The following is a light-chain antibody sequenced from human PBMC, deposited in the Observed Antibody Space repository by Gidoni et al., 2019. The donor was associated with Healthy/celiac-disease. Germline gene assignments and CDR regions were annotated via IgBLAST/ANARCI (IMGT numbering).Light chain of an antibody. CDR1: QSISSY. CDR2: AAS. Sequence: DIQMTQSPSSLSASVGDRVTITCRASQSISSYLNWYQQKPGKAPKLLIYAASSLQSGVPSRFSCSGSGTDFTLTISSLQPEDFATYYCQQSYSTPPKFGQGTKVEIK. CDR3: QQSYSTPPK. V-gene: IGKV1-39*01. J-gene: IGKJ1*01.